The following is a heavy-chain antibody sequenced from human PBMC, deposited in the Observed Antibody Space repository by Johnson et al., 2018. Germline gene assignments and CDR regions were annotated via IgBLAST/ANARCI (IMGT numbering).Heavy chain of an antibody. Sequence: QVQLVQSGAEVKKPGSSVKVSCKSSGGTFSTYAISWVRQAPGQGLEWMGGIIPIFGTANYAQKFQGRVTITADEYTSTAYMELSRLRSEDAAIYYCVRASYSNAFDIWGQGTMVTVSS. D-gene: IGHD6-13*01. CDR3: VRASYSNAFDI. CDR2: IIPIFGTA. CDR1: GGTFSTYA. J-gene: IGHJ3*02. V-gene: IGHV1-69*12.